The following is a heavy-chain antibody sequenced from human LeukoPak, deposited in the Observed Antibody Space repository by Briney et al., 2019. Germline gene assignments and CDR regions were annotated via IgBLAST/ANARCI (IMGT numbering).Heavy chain of an antibody. Sequence: GGSLRLSCAASGFTFSSYGMHWVRQAPGKGLEWVAVISYDGSNKYYADSVKGRFTISRDNSKNTLYLQMNSLRAEDTAVYYCAKDVRIAVAGTDYYYGMDVWGQGTTVTVSS. J-gene: IGHJ6*02. CDR2: ISYDGSNK. CDR1: GFTFSSYG. D-gene: IGHD6-19*01. V-gene: IGHV3-30*18. CDR3: AKDVRIAVAGTDYYYGMDV.